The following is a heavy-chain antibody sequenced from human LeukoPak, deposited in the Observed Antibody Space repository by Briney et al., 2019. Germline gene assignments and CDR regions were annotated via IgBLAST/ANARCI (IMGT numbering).Heavy chain of an antibody. CDR3: ARDKVVVASGSFDP. CDR2: IYYSGST. J-gene: IGHJ5*02. CDR1: GGSISSGDYY. V-gene: IGHV4-30-4*08. D-gene: IGHD2-15*01. Sequence: SETLSLTCTVSGGSISSGDYYWSWIRQPPGKGLEWIGYIYYSGSTYYNPSLKSRVTISVDASKNQFSLKLSSVTAADTAVYYCARDKVVVASGSFDPWGQGTPVTVSS.